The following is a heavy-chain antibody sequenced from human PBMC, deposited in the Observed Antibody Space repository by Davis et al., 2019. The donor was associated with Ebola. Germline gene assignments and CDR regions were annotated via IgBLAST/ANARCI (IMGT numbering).Heavy chain of an antibody. CDR3: AREGGRYYDSSGYVFDI. D-gene: IGHD3-22*01. J-gene: IGHJ3*02. Sequence: ASVPVSCKASGYRFTSYYMHWVRQAPGQGLEWMGIISPITGGTSYAQNFQVRVNMTRDTSTSTVYMELGSLGSEDTAVYYCAREGGRYYDSSGYVFDIWGQGTMVKVSS. V-gene: IGHV1-46*01. CDR1: GYRFTSYY. CDR2: ISPITGGT.